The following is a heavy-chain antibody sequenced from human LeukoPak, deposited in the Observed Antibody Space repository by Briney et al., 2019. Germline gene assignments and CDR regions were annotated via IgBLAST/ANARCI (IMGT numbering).Heavy chain of an antibody. CDR3: AKDSEGDLQWDYFDY. CDR1: GFTFSTYG. D-gene: IGHD4-11*01. J-gene: IGHJ4*02. CDR2: ITGSGGHT. V-gene: IGHV3-23*01. Sequence: GGSLRLSCAASGFTFSTYGMSWVRQAPGKGLEWVSVITGSGGHTVYADSVKGRFTISRDNSRNTLYLQMNSLRAEDTAVYYCAKDSEGDLQWDYFDYWGQGTLVTVSS.